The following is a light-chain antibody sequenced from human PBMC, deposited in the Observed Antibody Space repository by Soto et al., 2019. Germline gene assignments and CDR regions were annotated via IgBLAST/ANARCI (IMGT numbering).Light chain of an antibody. CDR3: QHYNSYSEA. V-gene: IGKV1-5*03. CDR1: RTVSVW. CDR2: KXS. Sequence: IHMTQSPSTLAGSLGDRVTFTXRVSRTVSVWFAWYQQKPGXAPKXXXDKXSTLKRGVPSRFSGSGSGTEFTLTISSLQPDYFATYYCQHYNSYSEAFGQGTKVDIK. J-gene: IGKJ1*01.